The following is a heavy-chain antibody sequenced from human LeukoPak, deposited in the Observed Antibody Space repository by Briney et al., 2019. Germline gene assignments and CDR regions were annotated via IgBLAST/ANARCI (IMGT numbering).Heavy chain of an antibody. D-gene: IGHD6-13*01. V-gene: IGHV1-3*01. CDR3: ARGPRAAADDY. Sequence: ASVKVSCKASGYTFINYAINWGRQAPGQRLEWVGWINAVIGNTKYSPKFQGRVSITRDTSASTAYMELSSLTSEDTAVYYCARGPRAAADDYWGQGTLVTVSS. CDR1: GYTFINYA. J-gene: IGHJ4*02. CDR2: INAVIGNT.